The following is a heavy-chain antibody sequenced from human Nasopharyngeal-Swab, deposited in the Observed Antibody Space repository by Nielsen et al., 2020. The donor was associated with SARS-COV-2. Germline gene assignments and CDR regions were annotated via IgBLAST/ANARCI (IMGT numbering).Heavy chain of an antibody. J-gene: IGHJ6*02. CDR1: GGSISSGSYY. V-gene: IGHV4-61*02. D-gene: IGHD3-22*01. CDR2: IYTSGST. CDR3: AREIKDYYEPYGMDV. Sequence: SKTLSLTCTVSGGSISSGSYYWSWIRQPAGKGLEWIGRIYTSGSTNYNPSLKSRVTISVDTSKNQFSLKLSSVTAADTAVYYCAREIKDYYEPYGMDVWGQGTTVTVSS.